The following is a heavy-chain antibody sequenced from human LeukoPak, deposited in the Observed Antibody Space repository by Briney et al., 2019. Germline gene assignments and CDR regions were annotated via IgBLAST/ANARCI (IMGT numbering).Heavy chain of an antibody. CDR2: INGRGSST. Sequence: PGGSLRLSCAASGFTFRSYAMSWVRQVPGKGLEWVSGINGRGSSTYYADSVEGRFTISRDNSKNTLYLQMNSLRAEDTAIYYCAKGRGWPYHYYMDVWGKGTTVTVSS. V-gene: IGHV3-23*01. J-gene: IGHJ6*03. D-gene: IGHD2-15*01. CDR3: AKGRGWPYHYYMDV. CDR1: GFTFRSYA.